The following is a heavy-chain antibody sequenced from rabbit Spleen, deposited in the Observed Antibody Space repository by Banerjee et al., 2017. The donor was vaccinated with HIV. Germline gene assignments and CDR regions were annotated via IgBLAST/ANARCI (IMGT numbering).Heavy chain of an antibody. CDR1: GFTLSSYY. Sequence: QLKESGGGLVQPGGSLKLSCKASGFTLSSYYMNWVRQAPGKGLEWIGYIDPVFGSTYYANWVNGRFTISSHNAQNTLYLQLNSLTAADTATYFCARDLDGVIGWNFGWWGPGTLVTVS. D-gene: IGHD1-1*01. CDR3: ARDLDGVIGWNFGW. V-gene: IGHV1S7*01. J-gene: IGHJ4*01. CDR2: IDPVFGST.